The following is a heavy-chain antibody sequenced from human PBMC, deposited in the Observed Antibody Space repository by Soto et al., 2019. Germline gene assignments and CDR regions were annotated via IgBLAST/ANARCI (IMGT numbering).Heavy chain of an antibody. D-gene: IGHD2-15*01. CDR3: VREPLIGYCSGGSCREGWFDP. J-gene: IGHJ5*02. Sequence: SETLSLTCTVSGGSISSSSYYWGWIRQHPGKGLEWIGYIYYSGSTYYNPSLKSRVTISVDTSKNQFSLKLSSVTAADTAVYYCVREPLIGYCSGGSCREGWFDPWGQGTLVTVS. CDR1: GGSISSSSYY. V-gene: IGHV4-31*03. CDR2: IYYSGST.